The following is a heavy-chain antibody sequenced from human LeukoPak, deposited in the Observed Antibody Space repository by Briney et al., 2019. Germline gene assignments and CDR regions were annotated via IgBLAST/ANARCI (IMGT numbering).Heavy chain of an antibody. V-gene: IGHV1-18*04. CDR1: GYTFTSYY. Sequence: ASVKVSCKASGYTFTSYYMHWVRQAPGQGLEWLGWINPYNGKTIFGEKFQGRVTMTTDTSTSTVYMELTSLRSDDTAVYFCARDTPQHLKRFDYWGQGTLVTVSS. J-gene: IGHJ4*02. CDR2: INPYNGKT. CDR3: ARDTPQHLKRFDY.